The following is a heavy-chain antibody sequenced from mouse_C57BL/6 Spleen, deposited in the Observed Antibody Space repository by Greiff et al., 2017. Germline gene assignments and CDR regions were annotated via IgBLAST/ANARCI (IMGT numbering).Heavy chain of an antibody. CDR3: LYGNYGWYFDV. D-gene: IGHD2-1*01. V-gene: IGHV14-4*01. J-gene: IGHJ1*03. Sequence: VQLQQSGAELVRPGASVKLSCTASGFNIKDDYMHWVKQRPEQGLEWIGWIVPENGDTEYASKFQGKATITADTSCNTAYLLRSSLTSEDTAVYYCLYGNYGWYFDVWGTGTTVTVSS. CDR2: IVPENGDT. CDR1: GFNIKDDY.